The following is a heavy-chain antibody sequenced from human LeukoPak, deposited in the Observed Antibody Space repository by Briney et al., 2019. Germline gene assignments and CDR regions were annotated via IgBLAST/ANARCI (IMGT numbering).Heavy chain of an antibody. CDR1: GGTFSSYD. D-gene: IGHD1-26*01. CDR2: IIPIFGTA. V-gene: IGHV1-69*13. CDR3: ARDSGSFDGI. J-gene: IGHJ3*02. Sequence: ASVKVSCKASGGTFSSYDISWVRQAPGQGLEWMGGIIPIFGTANYAQKFQGRVTITADESTSTAYMELSSLRSEDTAVYYCARDSGSFDGIWGQGTMVTVSS.